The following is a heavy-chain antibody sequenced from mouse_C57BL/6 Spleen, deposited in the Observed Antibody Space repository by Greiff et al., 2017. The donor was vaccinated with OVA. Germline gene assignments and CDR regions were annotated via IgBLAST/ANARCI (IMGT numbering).Heavy chain of an antibody. J-gene: IGHJ3*01. V-gene: IGHV5-12*01. D-gene: IGHD1-1*01. CDR2: ISNGGGST. CDR1: GFTFSDYY. CDR3: ARHGYYYDGKGGFAY. Sequence: EVHLVESGGGLVQPGGSLKLSCAASGFTFSDYYMYWVRQTPEKRLEWVAYISNGGGSTYYPDTVKGRFTISRDNAKNTLYRQMSRLKSEDTAMYYCARHGYYYDGKGGFAYWGQGTLVTVSA.